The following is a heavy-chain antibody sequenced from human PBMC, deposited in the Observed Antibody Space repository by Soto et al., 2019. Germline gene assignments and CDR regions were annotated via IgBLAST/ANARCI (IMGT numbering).Heavy chain of an antibody. D-gene: IGHD3-10*01. J-gene: IGHJ6*02. CDR2: IYTSGST. CDR1: GGSISSYY. CDR3: ARDINGSGSYYYGMDV. V-gene: IGHV4-4*07. Sequence: SETLSLTCTVSGGSISSYYWSWIRQPAVNGLEWIGRIYTSGSTNYNPSLKSRVTMSVDTSKNQFSLKLSSVTAADTAVYYCARDINGSGSYYYGMDVWGQGTTVTVSS.